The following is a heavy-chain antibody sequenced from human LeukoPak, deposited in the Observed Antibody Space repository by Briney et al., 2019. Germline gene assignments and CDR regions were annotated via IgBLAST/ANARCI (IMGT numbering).Heavy chain of an antibody. CDR3: AREVPTDAFDN. V-gene: IGHV3-23*01. D-gene: IGHD4/OR15-4a*01. Sequence: GGSLRLSCAASGFTFTNYAISWIRQAPGEGLEWVSSIPSDGRTYYTDSVKGRFTISRDISRNTLYLQMSSLRVEDTAIYYCAREVPTDAFDNWGQGTVVTVSS. CDR1: GFTFTNYA. J-gene: IGHJ3*02. CDR2: IPSDGRT.